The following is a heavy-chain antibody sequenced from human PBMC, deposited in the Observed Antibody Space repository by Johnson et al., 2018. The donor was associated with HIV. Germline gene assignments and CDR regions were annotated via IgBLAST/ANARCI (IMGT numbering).Heavy chain of an antibody. V-gene: IGHV3-53*01. CDR1: GFAVRSKD. J-gene: IGHJ3*01. CDR2: IYSGGSS. D-gene: IGHD5-24*01. CDR3: AKDGYRAALDV. Sequence: EQLVESGGGLIQPGGSLRLSCAASGFAVRSKDMNWVRQAPGKGLEWVSLIYSGGSSYYADSVKGRFTISRDNSKNTLYLQMSSLRPEDTAVHYWAKDGYRAALDVWGQGTMVTVST.